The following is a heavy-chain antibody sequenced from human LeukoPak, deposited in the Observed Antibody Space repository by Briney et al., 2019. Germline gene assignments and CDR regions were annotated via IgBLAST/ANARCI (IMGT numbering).Heavy chain of an antibody. CDR1: GFTFSSYA. CDR3: AKVLNYYGSGYFDY. Sequence: GGSLRLSCAASGFTFSSYALSWVRQAPGKGLEWVSAISGSGGSTHYADSVKGRFTISRDNSKNTLYLQMNSLRAEDTAVYYCAKVLNYYGSGYFDYWGQGTLVTVSS. D-gene: IGHD3-10*01. CDR2: ISGSGGST. V-gene: IGHV3-23*01. J-gene: IGHJ4*02.